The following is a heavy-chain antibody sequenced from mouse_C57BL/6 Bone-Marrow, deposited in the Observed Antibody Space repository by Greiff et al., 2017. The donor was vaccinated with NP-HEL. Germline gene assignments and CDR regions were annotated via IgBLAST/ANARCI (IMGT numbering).Heavy chain of an antibody. D-gene: IGHD1-2*01. CDR2: IYPRSGNT. J-gene: IGHJ2*01. CDR1: GYTFTSYG. CDR3: ARRGSLLRYYFDY. Sequence: QVHVKQSGAELARPGASVKLSCKASGYTFTSYGISWVKQRTGQGLEWIGEIYPRSGNTYYNEKFKGKATLTADKSSSTAYMELRSLTSEDSAVYYCARRGSLLRYYFDYWGQGTTLTVSS. V-gene: IGHV1-81*01.